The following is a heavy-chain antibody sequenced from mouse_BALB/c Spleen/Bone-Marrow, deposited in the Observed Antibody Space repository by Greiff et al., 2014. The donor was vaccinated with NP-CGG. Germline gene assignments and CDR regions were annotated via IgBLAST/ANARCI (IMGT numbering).Heavy chain of an antibody. CDR2: IDPANGNT. CDR1: GFNIKDTY. D-gene: IGHD1-1*01. V-gene: IGHV14-3*02. CDR3: ASYYYGSSYGFAY. Sequence: VQLQQSGAELVKPGASVKLSCTASGFNIKDTYMHWVKQRSEQGLEWIGRIDPANGNTKYDPKFQGKATITADTSSNTAYLQLSSLTSEDTAVYDCASYYYGSSYGFAYWGQGTLVTVSA. J-gene: IGHJ3*01.